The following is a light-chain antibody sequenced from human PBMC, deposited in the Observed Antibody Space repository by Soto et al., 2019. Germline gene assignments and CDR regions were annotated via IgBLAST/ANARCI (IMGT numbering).Light chain of an antibody. CDR2: EVN. CDR1: RSDVGSYSL. J-gene: IGLJ1*01. CDR3: SSYAGSSNV. V-gene: IGLV2-14*02. Sequence: QSVLTQPASVSGSPGQSITISCTGTRSDVGSYSLVSWYQHHPGKAPKLMIYEVNKRPSGVPDRFSDSKSGNTASLTVSGLQAEDEADYYCSSYAGSSNVFGTGTKLTVL.